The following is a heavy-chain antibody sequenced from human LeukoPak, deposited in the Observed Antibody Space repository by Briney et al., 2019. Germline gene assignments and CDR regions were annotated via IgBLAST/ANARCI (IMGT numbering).Heavy chain of an antibody. V-gene: IGHV6-1*01. D-gene: IGHD5-24*01. J-gene: IGHJ4*02. CDR2: TYYRSEWYY. CDR1: GDSVSRNNIA. CDR3: ARGIGWPYFDY. Sequence: SQTLSLTCAISGDSVSRNNIAWNWIRQSPSRGLEWLGRTYYRSEWYYDYALSVKSRITINPDTSKNQFSLQLNSVTPEDTAVYYCARGIGWPYFDYWGQGTLVTVSS.